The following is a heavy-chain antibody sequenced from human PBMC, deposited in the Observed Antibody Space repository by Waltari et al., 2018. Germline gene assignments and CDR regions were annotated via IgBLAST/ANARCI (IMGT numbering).Heavy chain of an antibody. CDR1: GYSISSGSY. CDR3: ARSRTYGDFDY. Sequence: QVQLQESGPGLVKPSETLSLTCAVSGYSISSGSYWGWIRQPPGKGLEWIGSIYHSGSTYYNPSLKSRVTISVDTSKNQFSLKLSSVTAADTAVYYCARSRTYGDFDYWGQGTLVTVSS. J-gene: IGHJ4*02. V-gene: IGHV4-38-2*01. CDR2: IYHSGST. D-gene: IGHD3-10*01.